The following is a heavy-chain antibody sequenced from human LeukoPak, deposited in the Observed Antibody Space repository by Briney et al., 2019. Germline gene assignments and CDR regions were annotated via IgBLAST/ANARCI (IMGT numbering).Heavy chain of an antibody. D-gene: IGHD2-2*01. CDR3: ARDSASWAFDY. J-gene: IGHJ4*02. Sequence: SETLSLTCTVSGGSISSYYWSWIRQPAGKGLEWIGLIYTSGSTNYNPSLKSRVTMSVDTSKQQFSLRLSSVTAADTAVYYCARDSASWAFDYWGQGTLVTVSS. CDR1: GGSISSYY. CDR2: IYTSGST. V-gene: IGHV4-4*07.